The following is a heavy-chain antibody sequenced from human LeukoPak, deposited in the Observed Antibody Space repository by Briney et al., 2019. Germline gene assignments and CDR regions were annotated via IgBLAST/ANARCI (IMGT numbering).Heavy chain of an antibody. J-gene: IGHJ4*02. CDR2: ISGSGGST. CDR1: GFTFSSYA. Sequence: GGSLRLSCAASGFTFSSYAMSWVRQAPGKGLEWVPLISGSGGSTYYADSVKGRFTLSRDNSKNTLYLEMNFLRVEDTAVYYCVKAGRPDWGQGTLVTVSS. V-gene: IGHV3-23*01. CDR3: VKAGRPD. D-gene: IGHD1-14*01.